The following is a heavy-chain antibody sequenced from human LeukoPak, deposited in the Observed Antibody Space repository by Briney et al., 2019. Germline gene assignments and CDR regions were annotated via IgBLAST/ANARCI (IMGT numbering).Heavy chain of an antibody. J-gene: IGHJ4*02. V-gene: IGHV3-7*03. CDR1: GFTFSKYW. Sequence: PGGSLRLSCAASGFTFSKYWMSWVRQAPGKGLEWVANIKQGGSEKHYVDSVEGRFTISRDNAKNSLYLQMNSLRAEDTAVYYCASHWLGYCSGGSCSPVYWGQGTLVTVSS. CDR3: ASHWLGYCSGGSCSPVY. D-gene: IGHD2-15*01. CDR2: IKQGGSEK.